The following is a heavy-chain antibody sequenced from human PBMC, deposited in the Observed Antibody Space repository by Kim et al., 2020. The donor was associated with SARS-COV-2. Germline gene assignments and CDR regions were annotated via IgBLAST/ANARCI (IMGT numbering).Heavy chain of an antibody. CDR2: IYYSGST. Sequence: SETLSLTCTVSGGSISSSSYYWGWIRQPPGKGLEWIGSIYYSGSTYYNPSLKSRVTISVDTSKNQFSLKLSSVTAADTAVYYCAREGGDGYNYDYWGQGTLVTVSS. V-gene: IGHV4-39*02. CDR3: AREGGDGYNYDY. CDR1: GGSISSSSYY. D-gene: IGHD5-12*01. J-gene: IGHJ4*02.